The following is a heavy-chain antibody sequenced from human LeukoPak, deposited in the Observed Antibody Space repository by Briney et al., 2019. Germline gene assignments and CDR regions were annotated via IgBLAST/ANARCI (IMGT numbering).Heavy chain of an antibody. CDR3: ARAGYSSSWYVGKYFQH. D-gene: IGHD6-13*01. J-gene: IGHJ1*01. V-gene: IGHV4-4*02. CDR1: GGSISSSNW. CDR2: IYHSGST. Sequence: SGTLSLTCAVSGGSISSSNWWSWVRQPPGKGLEWIGEIYHSGSTNYNPSLKSRVTISVDKSKNQFSLKLSSVTAADTAVYYCARAGYSSSWYVGKYFQHWGQGTLVTVS.